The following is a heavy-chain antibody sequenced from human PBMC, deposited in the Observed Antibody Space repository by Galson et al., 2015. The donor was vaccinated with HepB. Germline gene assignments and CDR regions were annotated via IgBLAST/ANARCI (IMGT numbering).Heavy chain of an antibody. CDR2: IYPGGSDT. CDR3: ARPVDCSSTSCYTEAGAFDI. V-gene: IGHV5-51*01. J-gene: IGHJ3*02. D-gene: IGHD2-2*02. CDR1: GYSFTSYW. Sequence: QSGAEVKKPGESLKISCKGSGYSFTSYWIGWVRQMPGKGLEWMGIIYPGGSDTRYSPSFQGQVTISADKSISTAYLQWSSLKASDTAMYYCARPVDCSSTSCYTEAGAFDIWGQGTVVTVSS.